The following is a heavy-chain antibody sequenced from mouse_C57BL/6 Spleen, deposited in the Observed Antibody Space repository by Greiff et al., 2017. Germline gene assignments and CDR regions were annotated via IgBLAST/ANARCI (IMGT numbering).Heavy chain of an antibody. CDR1: GYSITSGYD. D-gene: IGHD2-3*01. J-gene: IGHJ4*01. Sequence: EVQLQESGPGMVKPSQSLSLTCTVTGYSITSGYDWHWIRHFPGNKLEWMGYISYSGSTNYNPSLKSRISITHDTSKNHFFLKLNSVTTEDTATYYCARDGSYGGAMDYWGQGTSVTVSS. CDR2: ISYSGST. CDR3: ARDGSYGGAMDY. V-gene: IGHV3-1*01.